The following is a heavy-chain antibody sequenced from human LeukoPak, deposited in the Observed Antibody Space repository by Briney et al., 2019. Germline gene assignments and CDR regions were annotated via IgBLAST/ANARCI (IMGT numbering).Heavy chain of an antibody. Sequence: SETLSLTCTVSGGSISSYYWSWIRQPPGKGQEWIGCIYYSGSTNYNPSLKSRVTISVDTSKNQFSLKLSSVTAADTAVYYCARERSYSNYFDYWGQGTLVTVSS. CDR2: IYYSGST. CDR1: GGSISSYY. D-gene: IGHD1-26*01. J-gene: IGHJ4*02. V-gene: IGHV4-59*01. CDR3: ARERSYSNYFDY.